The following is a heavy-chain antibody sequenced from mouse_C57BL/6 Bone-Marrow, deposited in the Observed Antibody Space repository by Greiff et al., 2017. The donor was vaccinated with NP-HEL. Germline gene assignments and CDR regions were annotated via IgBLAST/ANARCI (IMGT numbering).Heavy chain of an antibody. CDR1: GFTFSSYG. D-gene: IGHD1-1*01. V-gene: IGHV5-6*01. CDR2: ISSGGSYT. Sequence: EVQLVESGGDLVKPGGSLKLSCAASGFTFSSYGMSWVRQTPDKRLEWVATISSGGSYTYYPDSVKGRFTFSIDNAKNTLYLQMSRLKSEDTAMYYCATFTTVVPYYAMDYWGQGTSVTVSS. CDR3: ATFTTVVPYYAMDY. J-gene: IGHJ4*01.